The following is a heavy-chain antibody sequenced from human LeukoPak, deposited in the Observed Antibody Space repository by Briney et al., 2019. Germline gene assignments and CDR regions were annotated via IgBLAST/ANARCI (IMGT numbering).Heavy chain of an antibody. D-gene: IGHD6-13*01. Sequence: SETLSLTCAVSGYSISSGYYWGWIRQPPGKGLEWIGSIYHSGSTYYNPSLKSRVTISVDTSKNQFSLKLSSVTAADTAVYYCARTRKYSSSWVDYWGQGTLVTVSS. CDR2: IYHSGST. J-gene: IGHJ4*02. V-gene: IGHV4-38-2*01. CDR3: ARTRKYSSSWVDY. CDR1: GYSISSGYY.